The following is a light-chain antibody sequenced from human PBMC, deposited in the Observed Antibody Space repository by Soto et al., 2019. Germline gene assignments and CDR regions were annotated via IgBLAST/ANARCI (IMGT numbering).Light chain of an antibody. Sequence: QAVVTQPASVSGSPGQSITISCTGTSSDVGGYNYVSWYQPHPGKAPKLMIYEVSNRPSGVSKRFSGSKSGNTASLTISGLQAEDEADYYCSSYTSSSTLVVFGGGTKVTVL. CDR2: EVS. CDR1: SSDVGGYNY. CDR3: SSYTSSSTLVV. V-gene: IGLV2-14*01. J-gene: IGLJ2*01.